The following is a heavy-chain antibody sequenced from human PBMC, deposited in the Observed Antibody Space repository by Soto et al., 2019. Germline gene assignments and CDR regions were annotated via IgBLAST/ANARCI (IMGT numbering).Heavy chain of an antibody. D-gene: IGHD5-12*01. Sequence: PSETLSLTCTVSGGSISSGGYYWSWIRQPPGKGLEWIGSIYYSGSTYYNPSLKSRVTISVDTSKNQFSLKLSSVTAADTAVYYCSRADYSSYDMPVGMDVWGQGTTVTVSS. V-gene: IGHV4-31*03. CDR2: IYYSGST. CDR3: SRADYSSYDMPVGMDV. J-gene: IGHJ6*02. CDR1: GGSISSGGYY.